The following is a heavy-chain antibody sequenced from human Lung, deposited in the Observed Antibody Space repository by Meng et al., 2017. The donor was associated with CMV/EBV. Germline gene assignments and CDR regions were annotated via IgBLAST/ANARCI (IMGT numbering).Heavy chain of an antibody. D-gene: IGHD3-3*01. CDR1: GFTFSTYS. Sequence: GESXKISCAASGFTFSTYSMNWVRQAPGKGLEWVSSISSSSTYIYYADSVKGRFTISRDNDKNSLYLQMNSLRAEDTAVYYCARDRGKDFWRTKGYFDLWXGGTXVTVSS. CDR2: ISSSSTYI. J-gene: IGHJ2*01. CDR3: ARDRGKDFWRTKGYFDL. V-gene: IGHV3-21*01.